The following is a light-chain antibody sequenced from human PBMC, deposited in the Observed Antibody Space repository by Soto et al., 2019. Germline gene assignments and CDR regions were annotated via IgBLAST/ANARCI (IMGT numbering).Light chain of an antibody. CDR3: QQYETYSRT. J-gene: IGKJ1*01. V-gene: IGKV1-5*01. CDR2: DAS. CDR1: QSVGGT. Sequence: IPMTQSPSTLSAYIGARVTITCRARQSVGGTLAWYQQKPGKAPKLLIYDASSLERGVPSRFSGSGSGTEFSLTISSLQPDDFATYYCQQYETYSRTFGQGTKVDI.